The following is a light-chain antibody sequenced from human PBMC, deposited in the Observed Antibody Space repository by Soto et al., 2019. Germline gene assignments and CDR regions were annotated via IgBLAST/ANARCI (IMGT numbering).Light chain of an antibody. V-gene: IGKV3-11*01. J-gene: IGKJ4*01. Sequence: EFVLTQSPAPLSLSPGERATLSCRASQSVSSYLAWYQQKPGQAPRLLIYDVSNRVTGIPARFSGSSSGTDSTLTISSLEPGDFAVYYCQQRGTFGGGTKVEIK. CDR3: QQRGT. CDR2: DVS. CDR1: QSVSSY.